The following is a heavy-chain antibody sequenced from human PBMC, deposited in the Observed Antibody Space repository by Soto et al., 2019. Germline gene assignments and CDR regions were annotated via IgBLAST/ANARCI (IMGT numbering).Heavy chain of an antibody. J-gene: IGHJ4*02. CDR3: ARQVYTVVTPMDF. CDR1: GFTFSAYS. D-gene: IGHD2-21*02. Sequence: PGGSLILSCVASGFTFSAYSMNWVRQAPGKGLEWLSYISGDRAYIYYADSVRGRFTISRDNAENSLYLQMDNLRDEDTALYYCARQVYTVVTPMDFWGQGTLVTVSS. CDR2: ISGDRAYI. V-gene: IGHV3-48*02.